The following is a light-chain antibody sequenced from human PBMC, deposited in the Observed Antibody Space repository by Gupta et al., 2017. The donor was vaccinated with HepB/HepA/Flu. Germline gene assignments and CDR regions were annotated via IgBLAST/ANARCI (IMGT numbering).Light chain of an antibody. CDR3: NSRDISGNHVV. CDR1: SLRTYY. Sequence: SSELTQDPAVSVALGQTVRITCQGDSLRTYYASWYQQKPGQAPVLVIYAKNRPSGISDRFSGSISGNTASLTITGAQAEDEADYYCNSRDISGNHVVFGGGTKLTVL. V-gene: IGLV3-19*01. J-gene: IGLJ2*01. CDR2: AK.